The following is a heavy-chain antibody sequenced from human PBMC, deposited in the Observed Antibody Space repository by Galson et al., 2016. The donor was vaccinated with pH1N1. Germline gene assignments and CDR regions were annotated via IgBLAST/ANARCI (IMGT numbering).Heavy chain of an antibody. CDR3: ARNCSSSSCHVDY. J-gene: IGHJ4*02. D-gene: IGHD2-2*01. CDR2: ISTNTGNP. V-gene: IGHV7-4-1*02. Sequence: SVKVSCKASGYTFTYYAMNWVRQAPGQGLEWMGWISTNTGNPTYAQGFTGRFVFSLDTSVSTAYLQISSLKAEDTAVYYCARNCSSSSCHVDYWGQGTLVTVSS. CDR1: GYTFTYYA.